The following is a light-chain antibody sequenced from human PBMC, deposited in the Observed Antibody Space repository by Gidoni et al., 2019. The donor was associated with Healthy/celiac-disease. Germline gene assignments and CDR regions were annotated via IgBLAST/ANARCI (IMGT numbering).Light chain of an antibody. CDR3: QSYDSTLSGSV. Sequence: QSVLTQPPSVSGAPGQRVTISCSGSSSNIGAGYDVHWYQQLPGPAPKLLIYGNKNRPSGVPDRFSGSKSAPSASLAITGLQAEDEAVYHCQSYDSTLSGSVFGGGTKLTVL. J-gene: IGLJ3*02. CDR2: GNK. V-gene: IGLV1-40*01. CDR1: SSNIGAGYD.